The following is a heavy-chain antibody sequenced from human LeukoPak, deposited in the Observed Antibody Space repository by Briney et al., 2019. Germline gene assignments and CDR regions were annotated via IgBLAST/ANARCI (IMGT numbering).Heavy chain of an antibody. Sequence: SETLSLTCAVYGGSFSGYYWSWIRHPPGKGLEWIGEINHTGSTNYNPSLKSRVTISVDTSQNQFSLKLASVTAADTALHYCARAHHSSGGSGWFDPWGQGTLVTVPS. J-gene: IGHJ5*02. CDR2: INHTGST. CDR3: ARAHHSSGGSGWFDP. D-gene: IGHD6-19*01. V-gene: IGHV4-34*01. CDR1: GGSFSGYY.